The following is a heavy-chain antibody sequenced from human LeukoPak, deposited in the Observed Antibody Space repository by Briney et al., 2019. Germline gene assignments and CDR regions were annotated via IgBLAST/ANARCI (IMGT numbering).Heavy chain of an antibody. J-gene: IGHJ5*02. CDR1: GGSISSGGYY. Sequence: SETLSLTCTVSGGSISSGGYYWSWIRQHPGKGLEWIGYIYYSGSTYYNPSLKSRVTISVDTSKNQFSLKLSSVTAADTAVYYCARYCGGDCSAPSHNWFDPWGQGTLVTVSS. D-gene: IGHD2-21*02. CDR3: ARYCGGDCSAPSHNWFDP. V-gene: IGHV4-31*03. CDR2: IYYSGST.